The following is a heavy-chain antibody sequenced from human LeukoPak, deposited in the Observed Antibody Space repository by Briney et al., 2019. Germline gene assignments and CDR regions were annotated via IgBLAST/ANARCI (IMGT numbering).Heavy chain of an antibody. CDR3: GSTNYNPSLKSRVTISVDTTKNQFSLKLSSVTAADTAVYYCARVARYCSGGSCSAWLDY. Sequence: PSETLSLTCTVSGGSISSYYWSWIRQPPGKGLEWVGYIYYSGSTNYYPSLKSRLTISLNKTKNHFPLQLMSGTAADATVDYSGSTNYNPSLKSRVTISVDTTKNQFSLKLSSVTAADTAVYYCARVARYCSGGSCSAWLDYWGQGTLVTVSS. CDR1: GGSISSYY. V-gene: IGHV4-59*01. J-gene: IGHJ4*02. D-gene: IGHD3-10*01. CDR2: IYYSGST.